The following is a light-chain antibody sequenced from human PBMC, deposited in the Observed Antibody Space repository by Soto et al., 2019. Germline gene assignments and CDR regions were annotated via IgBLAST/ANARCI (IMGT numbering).Light chain of an antibody. Sequence: EIVLTQSPATLSLSPGERATLSCRASQSVSSYLAWYQQKPGQAPRLLIYDASNRATGIPARFSGSGSGTDFTLTISSLEPEDFAMYYCQHYNNWLGNLGGGTKVDSK. CDR1: QSVSSY. V-gene: IGKV3-11*01. J-gene: IGKJ4*01. CDR3: QHYNNWLGN. CDR2: DAS.